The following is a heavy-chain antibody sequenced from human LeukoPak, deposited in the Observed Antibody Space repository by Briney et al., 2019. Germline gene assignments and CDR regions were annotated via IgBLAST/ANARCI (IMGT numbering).Heavy chain of an antibody. J-gene: IGHJ5*02. CDR1: GVSFSGYY. D-gene: IGHD6-13*01. CDR3: ARVKNRLAAARTGWFDP. Sequence: PSQTLSLTCAIYGVSFSGYYWSWIRQPPGKGREWIGEINPSGSTNYNPSVKSRVTISVDTSKNQFSLKLSSGTAADTAVYYCARVKNRLAAARTGWFDPWGQGTLVTVSS. CDR2: INPSGST. V-gene: IGHV4-34*01.